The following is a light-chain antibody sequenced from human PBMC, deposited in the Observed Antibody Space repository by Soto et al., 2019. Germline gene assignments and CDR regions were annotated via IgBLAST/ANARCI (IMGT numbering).Light chain of an antibody. CDR2: DVN. CDR3: TSRTTSTTMI. Sequence: QSALTQPASVSGSPGQSIPISCTGTSSDIGAYNFVSWYQQHPGKAPKLMLYDVNIRPSGVSNRFSGSKSGNTASLTISGLQAEDEADYYCTSRTTSTTMISGGGTKRTV. CDR1: SSDIGAYNF. V-gene: IGLV2-14*03. J-gene: IGLJ2*01.